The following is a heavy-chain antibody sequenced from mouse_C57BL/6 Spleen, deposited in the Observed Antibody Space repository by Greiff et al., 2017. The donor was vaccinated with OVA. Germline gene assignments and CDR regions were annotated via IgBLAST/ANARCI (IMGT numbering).Heavy chain of an antibody. CDR1: GYSITSGYY. V-gene: IGHV3-6*01. CDR3: ARDQLITTVVARYYYAMDY. CDR2: ISYDGSN. J-gene: IGHJ4*01. D-gene: IGHD1-1*01. Sequence: EVQVVESGPGLVKPSQSLSLTCSVTGYSITSGYYWNWIRQFPGNKLEWMGYISYDGSNNYNPSLKNRISITRDTSKNQFFLKLNSVTTEDTATYYCARDQLITTVVARYYYAMDYWGQGTSVTVSS.